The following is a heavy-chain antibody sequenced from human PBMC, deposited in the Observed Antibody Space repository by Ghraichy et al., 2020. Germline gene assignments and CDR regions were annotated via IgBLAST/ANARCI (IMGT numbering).Heavy chain of an antibody. CDR2: ISGSGGST. J-gene: IGHJ6*02. Sequence: GGSLRLSCAASGFTFSSYAMSWVRQAPGKGLEWVSAISGSGGSTYYADSVKGRFTISRDNSKNTLYLQMNSLRAEDTAVYYCAKSEDLAAVAAVYYYYYYGMDVWGQGTTVTVSS. D-gene: IGHD6-19*01. CDR3: AKSEDLAAVAAVYYYYYYGMDV. CDR1: GFTFSSYA. V-gene: IGHV3-23*01.